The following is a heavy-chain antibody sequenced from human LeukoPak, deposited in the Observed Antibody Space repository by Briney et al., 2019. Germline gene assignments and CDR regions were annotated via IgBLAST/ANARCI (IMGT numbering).Heavy chain of an antibody. CDR1: GGSMSTYY. Sequence: SETLSLTCTVSGGSMSTYYWTWIRQPPGKGLKWIGFIYYTGSTNYNPSLKSRVTISVDTSKNQFSLKLSSVTAADTAVYYCAGTRITTPIVRTLDYWGQGTLVTVSS. CDR2: IYYTGST. J-gene: IGHJ4*02. CDR3: AGTRITTPIVRTLDY. D-gene: IGHD3-10*01. V-gene: IGHV4-59*01.